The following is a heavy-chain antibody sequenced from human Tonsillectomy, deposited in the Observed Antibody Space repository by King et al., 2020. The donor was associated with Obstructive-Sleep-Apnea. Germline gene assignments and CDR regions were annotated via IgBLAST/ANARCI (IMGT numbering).Heavy chain of an antibody. Sequence: VQLVESGGGLVQPGGSLRLSCAASGFTVASNYMSWVRQAPGKGLEWVSVIFSGGSTFYADSVKGRFTISTHSFKNILYLQMNSLRPVETAVYYCARAVFSAGNFDQWGQGTLVTVSS. D-gene: IGHD6-13*01. CDR1: GFTVASNY. J-gene: IGHJ4*02. V-gene: IGHV3-53*04. CDR2: IFSGGST. CDR3: ARAVFSAGNFDQ.